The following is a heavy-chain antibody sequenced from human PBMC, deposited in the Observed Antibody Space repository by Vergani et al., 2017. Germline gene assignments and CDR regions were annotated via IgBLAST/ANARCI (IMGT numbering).Heavy chain of an antibody. J-gene: IGHJ4*02. Sequence: HLIESGGGLIQPGGSLRLTCVASGFDFSDFSMNWIRQTPDHGLEWVSYISVTSDLKRYADFVKGRFTIARDDSKSIAYLQMSSLKAEDTAVYYCTRDRLDDSYAYFDYWGQGTLVTVSP. D-gene: IGHD3-16*01. CDR3: TRDRLDDSYAYFDY. CDR2: ISVTSDLK. CDR1: GFDFSDFS. V-gene: IGHV3-48*01.